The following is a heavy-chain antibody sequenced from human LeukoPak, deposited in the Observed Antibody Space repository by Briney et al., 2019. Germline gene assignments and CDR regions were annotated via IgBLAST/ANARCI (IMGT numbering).Heavy chain of an antibody. D-gene: IGHD4-23*01. J-gene: IGHJ3*02. CDR3: ATLTGGDDAFDI. CDR1: GGSISSYY. V-gene: IGHV4-59*01. CDR2: IFYTGST. Sequence: SETLSLTCTVSGGSISSYYWSWIRQPPGKGLEWIGYIFYTGSTNYNPSLKSRVTISVLTSKNRFSLKLSSVTAADAAVYYCATLTGGDDAFDIWGQGTMVTVSS.